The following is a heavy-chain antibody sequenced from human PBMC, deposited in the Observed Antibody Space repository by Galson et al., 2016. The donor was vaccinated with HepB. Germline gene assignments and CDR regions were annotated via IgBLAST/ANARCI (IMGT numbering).Heavy chain of an antibody. V-gene: IGHV3-23*01. Sequence: SLRLSCAASGFTFSTYAMSWVRQAPGTGLEWVSGISGSSEAIYYADSVKSRFTISRDNSKNALYLQMNSLGAEDTAVYYCATRLRAPANWGHGAQVTVSS. CDR2: ISGSSEAI. CDR3: ATRLRAPAN. J-gene: IGHJ4*01. CDR1: GFTFSTYA. D-gene: IGHD1-26*01.